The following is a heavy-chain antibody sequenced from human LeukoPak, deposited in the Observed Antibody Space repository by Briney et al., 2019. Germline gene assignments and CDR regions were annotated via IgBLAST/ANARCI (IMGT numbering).Heavy chain of an antibody. CDR1: GGSFSGYY. CDR3: ARGKPRPYCSSTSCSLGDY. J-gene: IGHJ4*02. CDR2: IKHSGST. Sequence: SETLSLTCAVYGGSFSGYYWSWIRQSPGKGLEWMGEIKHSGSTNYNPSLKSRVTLSVDTSKTPFTLKLSSVTAADTAVYYCARGKPRPYCSSTSCSLGDYWGQGTLVTVSS. V-gene: IGHV4-34*01. D-gene: IGHD2-2*01.